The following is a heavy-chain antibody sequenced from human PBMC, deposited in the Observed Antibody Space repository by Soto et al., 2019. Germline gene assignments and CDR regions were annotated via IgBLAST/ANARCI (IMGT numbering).Heavy chain of an antibody. CDR2: ISSSGVNT. CDR1: GFSFSTYA. CDR3: AKRPTSTGFGDPFDV. J-gene: IGHJ3*01. V-gene: IGHV3-23*01. D-gene: IGHD3-10*01. Sequence: EVQLLESGGDLVQPGGSLRLSCAASGFSFSTYAMSWVRQAPGKGLEWVSTISSSGVNTYYTDSVKGRFTISRDNSKDTLYLQMNCLRAEDTAIYYCAKRPTSTGFGDPFDVWGQGTMVTVSS.